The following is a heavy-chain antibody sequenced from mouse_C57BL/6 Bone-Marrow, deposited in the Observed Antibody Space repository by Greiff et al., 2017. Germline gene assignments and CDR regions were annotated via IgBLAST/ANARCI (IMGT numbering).Heavy chain of an antibody. Sequence: VQLQESGPGLVKPSQSLFLTCSITGFPITSGYYWIWIRQSPGKPLEWMGYITHSGETFYNPSLQSPISITRETSKNQFFLLLNSVTTEDTAMYYCAGVLGRVLFAYWGQGTLVTVSA. CDR3: AGVLGRVLFAY. J-gene: IGHJ3*01. V-gene: IGHV12-3*01. CDR1: GFPITSGYY. CDR2: ITHSGET. D-gene: IGHD4-1*01.